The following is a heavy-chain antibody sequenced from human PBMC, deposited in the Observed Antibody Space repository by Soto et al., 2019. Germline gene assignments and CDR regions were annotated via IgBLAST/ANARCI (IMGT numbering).Heavy chain of an antibody. V-gene: IGHV5-51*01. J-gene: IGHJ4*02. CDR2: IYPGDSDT. Sequence: PGESLKISCKGSGYSFTSYWIGWVRQMPGKGLEWMGIIYPGDSDTRYSPSFQGQVTISADKSISTAYLQWSSLKASDTAMYYCARILDYYDSSGYYIDYWGQGTLVTVS. CDR1: GYSFTSYW. D-gene: IGHD3-22*01. CDR3: ARILDYYDSSGYYIDY.